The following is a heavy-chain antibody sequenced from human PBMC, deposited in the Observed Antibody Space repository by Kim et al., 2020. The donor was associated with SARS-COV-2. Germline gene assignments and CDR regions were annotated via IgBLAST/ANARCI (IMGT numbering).Heavy chain of an antibody. Sequence: GGSLRLSCAASGFTFSSYSMNWVRQAPGKVLEWVSSISSSSSYIYYADSVKGRFTISRDNAKNSLYLQMTSLGAEDTAVYYCAREGRVTIFGVVIPKDYYREVGGKGTTVTVSS. D-gene: IGHD3-3*01. CDR1: GFTFSSYS. CDR2: ISSSSSYI. J-gene: IGHJ6*03. CDR3: AREGRVTIFGVVIPKDYYREV. V-gene: IGHV3-21*01.